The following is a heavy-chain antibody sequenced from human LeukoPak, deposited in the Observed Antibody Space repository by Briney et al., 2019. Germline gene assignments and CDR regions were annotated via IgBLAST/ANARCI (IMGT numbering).Heavy chain of an antibody. CDR1: GFALSDAW. Sequence: PGGSLRLSCAASGFALSDAWMTWVRQAPGKGLEWVGRIRTETDGGTTDYAAPVKGRFTISRDDSTNTLYLQMNSLKIEDTAVYYCTTDPPITAAPDWGQGTTVTVPS. CDR3: TTDPPITAAPD. J-gene: IGHJ6*02. V-gene: IGHV3-15*01. D-gene: IGHD1-14*01. CDR2: IRTETDGGTT.